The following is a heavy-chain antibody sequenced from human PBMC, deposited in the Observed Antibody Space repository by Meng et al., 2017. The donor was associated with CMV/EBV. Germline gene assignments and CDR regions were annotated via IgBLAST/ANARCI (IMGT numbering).Heavy chain of an antibody. J-gene: IGHJ4*02. CDR3: ARHSAPNVAASGVIYFDY. V-gene: IGHV3-48*03. CDR1: GFTFSSYE. D-gene: IGHD6-13*01. Sequence: GESLKISCAASGFTFSSYEMNWVRQAPGKGLEWVSDISSSGSTIYYADSVKGRFTISRDNAKNSLYLQMKSLRAEDTALYYCARHSAPNVAASGVIYFDYWGQGTLVTVSS. CDR2: ISSSGSTI.